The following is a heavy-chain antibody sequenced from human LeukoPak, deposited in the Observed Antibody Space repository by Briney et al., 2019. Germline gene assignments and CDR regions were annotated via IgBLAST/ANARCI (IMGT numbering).Heavy chain of an antibody. V-gene: IGHV3-21*01. D-gene: IGHD3-10*01. CDR2: ISSSSSYI. CDR3: AREGHGGSGSVPYYFDY. Sequence: GGSLRLSCAASGFTFGSYSMNWVRQAPGKGLEWVSSISSSSSYIYYADSVKGRFTISRDNAKNSLYLQMNSLRAEDTAVYYCAREGHGGSGSVPYYFDYWGQGTLVTVSS. J-gene: IGHJ4*02. CDR1: GFTFGSYS.